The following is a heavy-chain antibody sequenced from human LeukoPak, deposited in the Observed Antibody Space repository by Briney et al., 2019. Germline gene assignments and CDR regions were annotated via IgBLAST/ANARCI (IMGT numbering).Heavy chain of an antibody. CDR3: ARGKVSGDYVWGSYRSTFDY. V-gene: IGHV4-34*01. CDR2: INHSGST. CDR1: GGSFSGYY. J-gene: IGHJ4*02. D-gene: IGHD3-16*02. Sequence: SETLSPTCAVYGGSFSGYYWSWIRQPPGKGLEWIGEINHSGSTNYNPSLKSRVTISVDTSKNQFSLKLSSVTAADTAVYYCARGKVSGDYVWGSYRSTFDYWGQGTLVTVSS.